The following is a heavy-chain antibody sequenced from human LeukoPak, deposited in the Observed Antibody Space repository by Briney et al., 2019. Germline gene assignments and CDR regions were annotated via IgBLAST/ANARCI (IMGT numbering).Heavy chain of an antibody. J-gene: IGHJ4*02. CDR2: IVVGSGST. CDR3: AGEIRIAAAGPPCDY. CDR1: GYTFTSYD. V-gene: IGHV1-58*01. Sequence: ASVKVSCKASGYTFTSYDVQWVRQARGQGLEWMGWIVVGSGSTSYAQKFQERVTITRDMSTSTVYMELSSLRSEDTAVYYCAGEIRIAAAGPPCDYWGLGTLVTVSS. D-gene: IGHD6-13*01.